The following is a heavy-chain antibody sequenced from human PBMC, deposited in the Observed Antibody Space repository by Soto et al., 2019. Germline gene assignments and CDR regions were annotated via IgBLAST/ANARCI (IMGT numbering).Heavy chain of an antibody. Sequence: GGSLRLSCAASGFTFSSYGMHWVRQAPGKGLEWVAVIWYDGSNKYYADSVKGRFTISRDNSKNTLYLQMNSLRAEDTAVYYCARVSYSGYDAYYYYGMDVWGQGTTVTVSS. CDR3: ARVSYSGYDAYYYYGMDV. CDR1: GFTFSSYG. CDR2: IWYDGSNK. J-gene: IGHJ6*02. V-gene: IGHV3-33*01. D-gene: IGHD5-12*01.